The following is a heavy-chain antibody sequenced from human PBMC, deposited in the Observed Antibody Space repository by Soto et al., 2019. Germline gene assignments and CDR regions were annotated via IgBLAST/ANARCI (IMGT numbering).Heavy chain of an antibody. CDR1: GFTLRSYW. CDR2: IKTDASEK. V-gene: IGHV3-7*01. Sequence: EEQLVASGGGLVQPGGSLRLSCAASGFTLRSYWMSWVRHAPGKGLEWLATIKTDASEKKYVDSVKGRFTVSRDNAKNSLYLQMDSLRAEDTAVYYCARDSGYVSGSSVNNYLDCWGRGTLVTVSA. CDR3: ARDSGYVSGSSVNNYLDC. J-gene: IGHJ4*01. D-gene: IGHD3-10*01.